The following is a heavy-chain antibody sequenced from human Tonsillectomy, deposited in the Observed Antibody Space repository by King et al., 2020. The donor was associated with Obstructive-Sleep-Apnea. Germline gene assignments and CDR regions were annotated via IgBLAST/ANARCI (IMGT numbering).Heavy chain of an antibody. CDR2: IYPGDSDT. CDR1: GFSFSRHW. V-gene: IGHV5-51*01. D-gene: IGHD3-16*01. CDR3: ARQKRNAAGTDYPDAGLDI. Sequence: DEQLVQSGAEAKKPGESLRISCRGSGFSFSRHWIAWVRQMPGKGLEWMGIIYPGDSDTRYSPTFRGQVANSVDRSPSTAYLQWNNLRAPDTAIFYCARQKRNAAGTDYPDAGLDIWGQGTRVTVSS. J-gene: IGHJ3*02.